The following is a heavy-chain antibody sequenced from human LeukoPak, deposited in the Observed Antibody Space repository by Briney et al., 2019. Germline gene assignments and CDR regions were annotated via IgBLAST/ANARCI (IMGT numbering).Heavy chain of an antibody. V-gene: IGHV3-48*01. Sequence: DSVKGRFTISRDNAKNSLYLQMNTLGAEDTAVYYCARGGAARPDYWGQGTLVTVSS. D-gene: IGHD6-6*01. CDR3: ARGGAARPDY. J-gene: IGHJ4*02.